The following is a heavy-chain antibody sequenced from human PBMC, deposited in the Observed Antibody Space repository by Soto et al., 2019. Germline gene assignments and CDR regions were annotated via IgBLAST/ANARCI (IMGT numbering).Heavy chain of an antibody. Sequence: GGSLRLSCAASGFTFSSYAMHWVRQAPGKGMEWVAVISYDGSNKYYADSVKGRFTISRDNSKNTLYLQMNSLRAEDTAVYYCARDLTVAGTFDYWGQGTLVTVS. CDR1: GFTFSSYA. V-gene: IGHV3-30-3*01. D-gene: IGHD6-19*01. J-gene: IGHJ4*02. CDR3: ARDLTVAGTFDY. CDR2: ISYDGSNK.